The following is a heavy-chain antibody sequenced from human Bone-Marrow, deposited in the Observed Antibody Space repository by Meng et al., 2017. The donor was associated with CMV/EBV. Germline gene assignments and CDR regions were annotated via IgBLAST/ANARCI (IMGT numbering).Heavy chain of an antibody. D-gene: IGHD1-7*01. V-gene: IGHV3-21*01. J-gene: IGHJ4*02. CDR3: ARVNYPDHYCDY. CDR2: ISSSSSYI. CDR1: GFTFSSYS. Sequence: GGSLRLSCAASGFTFSSYSMNWVRQAPGKGLEWVSSISSSSSYIYYADSVKGRFTISRDNAKNSLYLQMNSLRAEDTAVYYCARVNYPDHYCDYWGQGNLVNVAS.